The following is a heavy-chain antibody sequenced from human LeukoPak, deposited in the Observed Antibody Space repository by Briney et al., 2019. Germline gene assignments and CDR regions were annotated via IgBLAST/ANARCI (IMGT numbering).Heavy chain of an antibody. CDR2: ISWDGGAT. J-gene: IGHJ4*02. CDR1: GFTFDDYA. CDR3: AKGHCSGGSCYVLDS. V-gene: IGHV3-43D*04. D-gene: IGHD2-15*01. Sequence: TGGSLRLSCAASGFTFDDYAMHWVRQAPGKGLEWVSLISWDGGATYYADYVKGRFTISRDNSKSSLYLQLNSLRSEDTALYYCAKGHCSGGSCYVLDSWGQGTLVTVSS.